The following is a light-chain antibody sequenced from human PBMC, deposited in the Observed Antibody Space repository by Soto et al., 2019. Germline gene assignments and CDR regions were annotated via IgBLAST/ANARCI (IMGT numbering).Light chain of an antibody. CDR2: DGS. CDR3: QQYKSNSPYT. J-gene: IGKJ2*01. Sequence: DIQMTHSPSSVSASVGYRCNITCRASQGISSWLAWYQQKPGQAPKALIYDGSSLQSGVPSSFSGSGSATEFTLTISSLQTDDFATYYCQQYKSNSPYTFGQGTKVDIK. V-gene: IGKV1D-16*01. CDR1: QGISSW.